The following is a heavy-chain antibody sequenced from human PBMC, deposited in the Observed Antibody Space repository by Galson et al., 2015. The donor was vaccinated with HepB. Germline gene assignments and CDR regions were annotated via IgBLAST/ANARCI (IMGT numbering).Heavy chain of an antibody. Sequence: SLRLSCAATGLTFSSYAMHWVRQAPGKGLEWVAVISYDGSNKYYADSVKGRFTISGDNSKNTLYLQMNSLRAEDTAVYYCARDLDTAMKNFDYWGQGTLVTVSS. J-gene: IGHJ4*02. CDR3: ARDLDTAMKNFDY. V-gene: IGHV3-30*04. D-gene: IGHD5-18*01. CDR2: ISYDGSNK. CDR1: GLTFSSYA.